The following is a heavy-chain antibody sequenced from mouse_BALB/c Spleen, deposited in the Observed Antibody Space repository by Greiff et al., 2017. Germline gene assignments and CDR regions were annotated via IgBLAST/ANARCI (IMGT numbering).Heavy chain of an antibody. D-gene: IGHD2-10*02. CDR3: ARHRRGYGNYAAMDY. V-gene: IGHV2-6-2*01. J-gene: IGHJ4*01. Sequence: QVQLKESGPDLVAPSQSLSITCTVSGFSLTSYGVHWVRQPPGKGLEWLVVIWSDGSTTYNSALKSRLSISKDNSKSQVFLKMNSLQTDDTAMYYCARHRRGYGNYAAMDYWGQGTSVTVSS. CDR2: IWSDGST. CDR1: GFSLTSYG.